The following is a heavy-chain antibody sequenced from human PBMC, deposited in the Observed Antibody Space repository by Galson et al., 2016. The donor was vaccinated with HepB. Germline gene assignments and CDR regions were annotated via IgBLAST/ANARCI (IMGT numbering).Heavy chain of an antibody. CDR1: GGSISGRRYY. D-gene: IGHD1-26*01. CDR3: ARDMGEEWELVGFDY. Sequence: SETLSLTCTVSGGSISGRRYYWGWIRQPPGKGLEWIGIIYFTGSTDYNPSLKSRVTMSVDTSKNQFSLNLTSVTAADTAVYYCARDMGEEWELVGFDYWGQGILVTVSS. V-gene: IGHV4-39*07. CDR2: IYFTGST. J-gene: IGHJ4*02.